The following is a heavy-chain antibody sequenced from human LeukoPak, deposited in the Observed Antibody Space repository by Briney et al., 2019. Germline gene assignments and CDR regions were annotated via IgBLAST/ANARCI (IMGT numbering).Heavy chain of an antibody. D-gene: IGHD6-19*01. CDR3: AKDTTVAVARGVGDYYYGVDV. Sequence: GGSLRLSCAASGFTFSSYAMSWVRQAPGKGLEWVSAISGTGGSTYYADSVKGRFTISRDNSKNTLYLQMNSLRAEDTAVYYCAKDTTVAVARGVGDYYYGVDVWDKGTTVTVSS. V-gene: IGHV3-23*01. J-gene: IGHJ6*04. CDR2: ISGTGGST. CDR1: GFTFSSYA.